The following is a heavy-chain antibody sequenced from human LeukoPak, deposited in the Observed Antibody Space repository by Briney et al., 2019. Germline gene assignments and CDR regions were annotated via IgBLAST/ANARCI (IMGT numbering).Heavy chain of an antibody. Sequence: SETLSLTCAVSGSPISSGYYWGWIRQLPGKGLEWIGSIYRSGTTYNNPSLNNRFTISVDTSKNQFSLKVSSVTAADTAVYYCARVVGATNYYFDYWGQGTLVTVSS. CDR3: ARVVGATNYYFDY. J-gene: IGHJ4*02. D-gene: IGHD1-26*01. CDR2: IYRSGTT. CDR1: GSPISSGYY. V-gene: IGHV4-38-2*01.